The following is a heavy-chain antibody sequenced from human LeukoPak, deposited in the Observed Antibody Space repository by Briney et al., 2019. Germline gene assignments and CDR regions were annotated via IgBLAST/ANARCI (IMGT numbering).Heavy chain of an antibody. J-gene: IGHJ4*02. D-gene: IGHD3-22*01. CDR1: GFTFSSHG. CDR2: ISYDGSNK. Sequence: PGGSLRLSCAASGFTFSSHGMHWVRQAPGKGLEWVAVISYDGSNKYYADSVKGRFTISRDNSKNTLYLQMNSLRAEDTAVYYCAKLSQYYYDSSGYNDYWGQGTLVTVSS. CDR3: AKLSQYYYDSSGYNDY. V-gene: IGHV3-30*18.